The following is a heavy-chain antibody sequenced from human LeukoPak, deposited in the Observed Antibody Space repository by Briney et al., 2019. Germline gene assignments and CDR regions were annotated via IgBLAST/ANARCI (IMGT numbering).Heavy chain of an antibody. V-gene: IGHV3-11*01. Sequence: GGSLRLSCAASGFTFSDYYMGWIRQAPGKGLEWVSYISSSGSTIYYADSVKGRFTISRDNAKNSLYLQMNSLRAEDTAVYYCARAYGSGSYYIGDFDYWGQGTLVTVSS. CDR1: GFTFSDYY. CDR2: ISSSGSTI. D-gene: IGHD3-10*01. CDR3: ARAYGSGSYYIGDFDY. J-gene: IGHJ4*02.